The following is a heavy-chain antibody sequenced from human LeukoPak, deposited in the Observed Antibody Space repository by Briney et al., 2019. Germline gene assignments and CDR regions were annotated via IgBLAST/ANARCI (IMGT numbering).Heavy chain of an antibody. Sequence: GSSVKVSCKASGYTFTSYDINWARQATGQGLEWMGWMNPNSGNTGYAQKFQGRVTMTRNTSISTAYMELSSLRSEDTAVYYCARAGSYSSGWYSVFRGAFDIWGQGTMVTVSS. J-gene: IGHJ3*02. CDR3: ARAGSYSSGWYSVFRGAFDI. CDR1: GYTFTSYD. D-gene: IGHD6-19*01. CDR2: MNPNSGNT. V-gene: IGHV1-8*01.